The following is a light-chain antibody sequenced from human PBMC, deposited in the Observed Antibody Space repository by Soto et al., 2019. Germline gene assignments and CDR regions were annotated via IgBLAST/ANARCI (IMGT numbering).Light chain of an antibody. CDR2: GAS. J-gene: IGKJ3*01. CDR1: QSVSSSY. Sequence: EIVLTQSPGTLSLSPGERATLSCRASQSVSSSYLAWYQQKPGQAPRLLIYGASSRATGIPDRFSGSGSGTDFTLTISRLEPEDFAVXXXXXYGSSPGITFGPGTKVDIK. CDR3: XXYGSSPGIT. V-gene: IGKV3-20*01.